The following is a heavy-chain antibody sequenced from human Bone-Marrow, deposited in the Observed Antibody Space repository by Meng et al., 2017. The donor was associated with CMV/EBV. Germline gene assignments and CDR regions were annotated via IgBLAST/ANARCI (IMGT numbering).Heavy chain of an antibody. D-gene: IGHD4-23*01. CDR1: GFTFSSYW. CDR2: VDTFGNIR. V-gene: IGHV3-74*01. J-gene: IGHJ4*02. Sequence: GESLKISCAASGFTFSSYWMHWVRQAPGRGLVWLARVDTFGNIRHYADSVKGRFTISRDNAKNTVYLQMNSLRAEDTAVYYCARDAPEYGGNSLSYWGQGTLVTVSS. CDR3: ARDAPEYGGNSLSY.